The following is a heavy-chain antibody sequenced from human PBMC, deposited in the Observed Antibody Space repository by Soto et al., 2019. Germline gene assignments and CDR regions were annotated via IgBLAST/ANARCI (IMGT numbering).Heavy chain of an antibody. CDR1: GGSLSTNP. D-gene: IGHD2-15*01. Sequence: ASVKSCKASGGSLSTNPISWVRQAPGQGLEWMGGTGSGTGPGNHAQKFQGRLTITADKSTSTVYMELTNLSSEDTAVYYCARRDSGGFYRFFDSWGQGTLVTVSS. J-gene: IGHJ4*02. CDR2: TGSGTGPG. V-gene: IGHV1-69*06. CDR3: ARRDSGGFYRFFDS.